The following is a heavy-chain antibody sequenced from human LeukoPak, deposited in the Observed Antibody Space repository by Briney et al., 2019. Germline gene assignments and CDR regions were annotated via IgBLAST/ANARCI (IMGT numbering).Heavy chain of an antibody. D-gene: IGHD6-13*01. V-gene: IGHV4-34*01. J-gene: IGHJ5*02. Sequence: SETLSLTCAVYGGSFSGYYWSWIRQPPGKGLEWIGDINHSESTNYNPSLKSRVTISVDTSKNQFSLKLNSVTAADTAVYYCARRRIAAAGTWGQGTLVTVSS. CDR1: GGSFSGYY. CDR3: ARRRIAAAGT. CDR2: INHSEST.